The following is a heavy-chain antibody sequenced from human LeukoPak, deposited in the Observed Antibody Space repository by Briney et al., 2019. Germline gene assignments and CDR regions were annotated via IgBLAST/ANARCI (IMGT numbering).Heavy chain of an antibody. J-gene: IGHJ6*03. Sequence: PGGSLRLSCAASGFTFSSYWMSWVRQAPGKGLEWVANIKQDGSEKYYADSVKGRFTISRDNAKNSLYLQMNSLRAEDTAVYYCARVRYNVLLWFREPGLYYYYYMDVWGKGTTVTVSS. CDR2: IKQDGSEK. CDR3: ARVRYNVLLWFREPGLYYYYYMDV. D-gene: IGHD3-10*01. CDR1: GFTFSSYW. V-gene: IGHV3-7*01.